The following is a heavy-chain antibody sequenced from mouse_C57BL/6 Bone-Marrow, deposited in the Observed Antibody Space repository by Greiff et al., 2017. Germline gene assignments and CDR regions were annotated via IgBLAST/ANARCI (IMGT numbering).Heavy chain of an antibody. Sequence: EVQLQQSGPELVKPGASVKISCKASGYSFTDYNMNWVKQSNGKSLEWIGVINPNYGTTSYNQKFKGKATLTVDQSSSTAYMQLNSLTSKDSAVXNCARFYYGYETWFAYWGQGTLVTVSA. CDR3: ARFYYGYETWFAY. CDR1: GYSFTDYN. V-gene: IGHV1-39*01. J-gene: IGHJ3*01. D-gene: IGHD2-2*01. CDR2: INPNYGTT.